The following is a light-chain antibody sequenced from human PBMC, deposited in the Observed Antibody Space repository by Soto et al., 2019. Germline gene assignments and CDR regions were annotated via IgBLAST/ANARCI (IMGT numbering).Light chain of an antibody. Sequence: DIQMTQSPSTLSASVGDRVTITCRASQSISDWLAWFQQKPGKAPKLMIYDASSLESGVPSRFSGSGSGTDFTLTISNLQPEDFATYFCQQSYTTPVYSFGQGTKVDIK. CDR2: DAS. J-gene: IGKJ2*01. CDR1: QSISDW. CDR3: QQSYTTPVYS. V-gene: IGKV1-5*01.